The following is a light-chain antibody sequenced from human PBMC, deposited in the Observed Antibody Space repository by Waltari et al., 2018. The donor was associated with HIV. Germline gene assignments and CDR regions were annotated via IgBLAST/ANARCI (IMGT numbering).Light chain of an antibody. Sequence: SSELTQDPDVSVALGQTVRITCPGDSLRTYYAAWYQQKPGRAPVLVVYDKNNRPAGIPDRFSGSRSGNTASLTITGTQAEDEADYYCNSRDSSGNSYVFGAGTKVSVL. CDR1: SLRTYY. J-gene: IGLJ1*01. V-gene: IGLV3-19*01. CDR2: DKN. CDR3: NSRDSSGNSYV.